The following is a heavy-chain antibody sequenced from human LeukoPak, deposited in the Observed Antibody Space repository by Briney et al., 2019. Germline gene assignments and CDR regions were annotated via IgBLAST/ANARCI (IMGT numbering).Heavy chain of an antibody. V-gene: IGHV4-31*03. CDR2: IYYSGST. D-gene: IGHD6-19*01. CDR3: ARDRDIAVAGTRYYYYGMDV. CDR1: GGSISSGGYY. J-gene: IGHJ6*04. Sequence: PSETLSLTCNVSGGSISSGGYYWSWIRQHPGKGLEWIGYIYYSGSTYYNPSLKSRVTISVDTSKNQFSLKMSSVTAADTAVYYRARDRDIAVAGTRYYYYGMDVWGKGTTVTVSS.